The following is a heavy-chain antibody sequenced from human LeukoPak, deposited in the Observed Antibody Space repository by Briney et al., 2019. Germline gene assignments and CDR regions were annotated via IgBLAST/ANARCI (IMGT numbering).Heavy chain of an antibody. Sequence: PGGSLRLSCAASGFTFSSYDMHWVRQATGKGLEWVSAIGTAGDTYYPGSVKGRFTISRENAKNFLYLQMNSLRAGDTAVYYCARGYSGSYLPAGQDAFDIWGQGTMVTVSS. V-gene: IGHV3-13*01. D-gene: IGHD1-26*01. CDR2: IGTAGDT. CDR3: ARGYSGSYLPAGQDAFDI. CDR1: GFTFSSYD. J-gene: IGHJ3*02.